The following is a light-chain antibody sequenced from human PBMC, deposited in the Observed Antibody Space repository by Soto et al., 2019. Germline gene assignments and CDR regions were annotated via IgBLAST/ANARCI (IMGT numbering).Light chain of an antibody. CDR2: DVS. Sequence: QSALTQPRSVSGSPGQSVTISCTGTSSDVVAYNYVSWYQQHPGKAPKLMIYDVSKRPSGVPDRFSGSKSANTASLTISGLQAEDEADYYCCSYAGSYTFVIFGGGTKVTVL. V-gene: IGLV2-11*01. CDR1: SSDVVAYNY. J-gene: IGLJ2*01. CDR3: CSYAGSYTFVI.